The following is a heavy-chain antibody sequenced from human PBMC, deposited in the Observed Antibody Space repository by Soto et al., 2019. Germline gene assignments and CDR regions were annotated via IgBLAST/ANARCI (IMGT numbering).Heavy chain of an antibody. V-gene: IGHV1-69*01. J-gene: IGHJ2*01. CDR1: GGTFSSYA. D-gene: IGHD6-13*01. CDR3: ARGPPGSSSWYWYFDR. Sequence: QVQLVQSGAEVKKPGSSVKVSCKASGGTFSSYAISWVRQAPGQGLEWMGGIIPIFGTANYAQKFQGRVTITADESTSTAYVELRSMRSEDTAVYYCARGPPGSSSWYWYFDRWGRGTLVSVSS. CDR2: IIPIFGTA.